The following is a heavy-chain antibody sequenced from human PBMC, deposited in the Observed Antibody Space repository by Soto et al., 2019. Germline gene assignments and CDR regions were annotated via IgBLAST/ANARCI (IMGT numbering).Heavy chain of an antibody. CDR2: IYPGDSDT. Sequence: GESLKISWKDSGYSYTSYWHGWVRQMPGKGMEWMGIIYPGDSDTRYSPSFQGQVTISADKSISTAYLQWSSLKASDTAMYYCARCVDDYRDHKDFWSKGTSVPVSS. J-gene: IGHJ6*04. V-gene: IGHV5-51*01. CDR3: ARCVDDYRDHKDF. CDR1: GYSYTSYW. D-gene: IGHD4-17*01.